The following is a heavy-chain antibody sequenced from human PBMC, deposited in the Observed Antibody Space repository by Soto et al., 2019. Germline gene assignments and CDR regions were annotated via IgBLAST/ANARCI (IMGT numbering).Heavy chain of an antibody. CDR3: AIEYSSSDDAFDI. CDR2: ISWDGGST. Sequence: GGSLRLSCAASGFTFDDYTMHWVRQAPGKGLEWVSLISWDGGSTYYADSVKGRFTISRDNSKNSLYLQMNSLRTEDTALYYCAIEYSSSDDAFDIWGQGTMVTVSS. J-gene: IGHJ3*02. D-gene: IGHD6-6*01. V-gene: IGHV3-43*01. CDR1: GFTFDDYT.